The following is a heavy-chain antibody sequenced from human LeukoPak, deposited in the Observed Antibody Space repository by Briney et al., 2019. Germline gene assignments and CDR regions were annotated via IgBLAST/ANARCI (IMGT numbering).Heavy chain of an antibody. Sequence: SETLSLTCAVSGGSINTYYWSWIRQPAGKGVEWIGRIYSSGTTHYNPSLKSRVTMSVDTSKNQFSLKLSSVTAADTAVYYCARATGGDLFDYWGQGTLVTVSS. CDR2: IYSSGTT. J-gene: IGHJ4*02. V-gene: IGHV4-4*07. CDR3: ARATGGDLFDY. D-gene: IGHD2-21*01. CDR1: GGSINTYY.